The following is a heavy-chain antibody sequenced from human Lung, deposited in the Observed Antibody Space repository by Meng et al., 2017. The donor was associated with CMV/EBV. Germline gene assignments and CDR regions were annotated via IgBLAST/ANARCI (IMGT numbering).Heavy chain of an antibody. Sequence: LSLTXAASGFTFSSYGMHWVRQAPGKGLEWVAFIRYDGSNKYYADSVKGRFTISRDNSKNTLYLQMNSLRAEDTAVYYCAKDWVDYGDYAGPDYWGQGTLVTVSS. J-gene: IGHJ4*02. D-gene: IGHD4-17*01. CDR2: IRYDGSNK. CDR1: GFTFSSYG. CDR3: AKDWVDYGDYAGPDY. V-gene: IGHV3-30*02.